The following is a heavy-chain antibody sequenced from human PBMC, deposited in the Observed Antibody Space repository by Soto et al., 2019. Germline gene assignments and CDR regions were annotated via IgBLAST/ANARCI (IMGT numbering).Heavy chain of an antibody. D-gene: IGHD2-2*01. CDR2: IYYSGST. V-gene: IGHV4-59*01. CDR3: ARCSVPAANNWLDP. CDR1: GGSISSYY. Sequence: SETLSLTCTVSGGSISSYYWSWIRQPPGKGLEWIGYIYYSGSTNYNPSLKSRVTISVDTSKNQFSPKLSSVTAADTAVYYCARCSVPAANNWLDPWGQGTLVTVSS. J-gene: IGHJ5*02.